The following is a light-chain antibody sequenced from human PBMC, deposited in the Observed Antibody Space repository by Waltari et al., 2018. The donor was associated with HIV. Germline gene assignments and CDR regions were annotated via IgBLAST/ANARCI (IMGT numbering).Light chain of an antibody. V-gene: IGLV2-23*02. CDR1: RSDVGGYNY. Sequence: QSALTQPASVSGSPGQSITISCTGTRSDVGGYNYVSWYQHHPGKAPKLLIYDVSTRPSGVSSRLAGSKSGNTASLTSSGLQAEDEADYYCCSYAGSSTLVFGGGTKLTVL. CDR3: CSYAGSSTLV. CDR2: DVS. J-gene: IGLJ2*01.